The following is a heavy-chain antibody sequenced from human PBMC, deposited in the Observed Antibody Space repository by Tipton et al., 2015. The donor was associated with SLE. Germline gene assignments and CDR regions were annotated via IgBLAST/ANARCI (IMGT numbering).Heavy chain of an antibody. CDR1: GGSISSYY. CDR2: VFYSGST. Sequence: TLSLTCTVSGGSISSYYWSWIRQPPGKGLEWIGYVFYSGSTSYNPSLKSRVSMSVDTTKSQFSLELTSVTVADTAVYYCARGDDILTDNWFNSWGQGTLVTVSS. V-gene: IGHV4-59*12. D-gene: IGHD3-9*01. J-gene: IGHJ5*01. CDR3: ARGDDILTDNWFNS.